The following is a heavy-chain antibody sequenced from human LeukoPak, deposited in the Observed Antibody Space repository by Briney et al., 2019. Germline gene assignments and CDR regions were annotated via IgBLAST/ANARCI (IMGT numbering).Heavy chain of an antibody. Sequence: SETLSLTCTVSGGSISSGGYYWSWIRQHPGKGLEWIGHIYYSGSTYYNPSLKSRVTISLDTSKNQFSLKLSSVTAADTAVYYCAGRGAYSFDYWGQGTLVTVSS. D-gene: IGHD1-1*01. V-gene: IGHV4-31*03. J-gene: IGHJ4*02. CDR3: AGRGAYSFDY. CDR1: GGSISSGGYY. CDR2: IYYSGST.